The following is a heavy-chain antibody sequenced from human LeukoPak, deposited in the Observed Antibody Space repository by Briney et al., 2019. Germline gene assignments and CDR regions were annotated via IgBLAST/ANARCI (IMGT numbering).Heavy chain of an antibody. CDR3: AKGSVAWANWNYYFDY. D-gene: IGHD1-7*01. Sequence: GGSLRLSCAASGFTFSSYAMSWVRQAPRKGLEWVSAISGSGGSTYYADSVKGRFTISRDNSKNTLYLQMNSLRDEDTAVYYCAKGSVAWANWNYYFDYWGQGTLVTVSS. V-gene: IGHV3-23*01. J-gene: IGHJ4*02. CDR1: GFTFSSYA. CDR2: ISGSGGST.